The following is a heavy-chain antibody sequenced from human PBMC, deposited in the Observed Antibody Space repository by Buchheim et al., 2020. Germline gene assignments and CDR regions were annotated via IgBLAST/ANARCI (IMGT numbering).Heavy chain of an antibody. CDR3: ARDGCSGGSCYSFAPGDHYYYGMDV. V-gene: IGHV1-8*01. J-gene: IGHJ6*02. CDR1: GYTFTSYD. D-gene: IGHD2-15*01. CDR2: MNPNSGNT. Sequence: QVQLVQSGAEVKKPGASVKVSCKASGYTFTSYDINWVRQATGQGLEWMGWMNPNSGNTGYAQKFQGRVTMTRNTPISTAYMELRSLGSDDTAVYYCARDGCSGGSCYSFAPGDHYYYGMDVWGQGTT.